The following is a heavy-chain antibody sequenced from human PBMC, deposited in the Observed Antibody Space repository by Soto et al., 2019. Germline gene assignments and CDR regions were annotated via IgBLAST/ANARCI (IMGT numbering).Heavy chain of an antibody. V-gene: IGHV4-59*01. CDR3: ARGSLEWLFWFDP. D-gene: IGHD3-3*01. CDR1: DGSISSYY. Sequence: SETLSLTCTVSDGSISSYYWSWIRQPPGKGLEWIGYIYYSGSTNYNPSLKSRVTISVDTSKNQFSLKLSSVTAADTAVYYCARGSLEWLFWFDPWGQGTLVTVSS. J-gene: IGHJ5*02. CDR2: IYYSGST.